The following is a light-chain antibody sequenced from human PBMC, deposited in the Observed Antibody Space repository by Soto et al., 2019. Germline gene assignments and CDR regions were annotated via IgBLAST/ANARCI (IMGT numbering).Light chain of an antibody. J-gene: IGLJ3*02. Sequence: QTVVTQSPSASASLGASVKLTCTLSSGHSNYAIAWHQQQPEKGPRYLMKLNSDGSHSKGDGIPDRFSGSSSGAERYLTISSLQSEDEADYYCQTWGTGTPWVFGGGTKLIVL. CDR1: SGHSNYA. CDR2: LNSDGSH. V-gene: IGLV4-69*01. CDR3: QTWGTGTPWV.